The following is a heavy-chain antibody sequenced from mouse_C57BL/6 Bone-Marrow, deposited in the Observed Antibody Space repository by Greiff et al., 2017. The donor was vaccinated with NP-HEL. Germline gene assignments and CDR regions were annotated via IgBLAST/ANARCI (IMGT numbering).Heavy chain of an antibody. CDR3: ARDYGNYVGY. J-gene: IGHJ2*01. CDR1: GFTFSDYG. V-gene: IGHV5-17*01. D-gene: IGHD2-1*01. Sequence: EVQLVESGGGLVKPGGSLKLSCAASGFTFSDYGMHWVRQAPEKGLEWVAYISSGSSTIYYADTVKGRFTISRDNAKNTLFLQMTSLSSEDTAMYYCARDYGNYVGYWGQGTTLTVSS. CDR2: ISSGSSTI.